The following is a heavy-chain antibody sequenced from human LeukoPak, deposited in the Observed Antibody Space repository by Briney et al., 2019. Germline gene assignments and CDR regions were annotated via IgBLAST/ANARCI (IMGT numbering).Heavy chain of an antibody. D-gene: IGHD3-22*01. CDR3: ARDYYYDSSGYYYGTYAFDI. CDR1: GGSISSYY. Sequence: PSETLSLTCTVSGGSISSYYWSWIRQPPGKGLEWIGYIYYRGSTNYNPSLKSRVTISVDTSKNQFSLKLSSVTAADTAVYYCARDYYYDSSGYYYGTYAFDIWGQGTMVTVSS. V-gene: IGHV4-59*01. CDR2: IYYRGST. J-gene: IGHJ3*02.